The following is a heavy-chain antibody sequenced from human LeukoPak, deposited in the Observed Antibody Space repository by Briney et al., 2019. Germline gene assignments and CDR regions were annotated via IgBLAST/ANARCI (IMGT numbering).Heavy chain of an antibody. D-gene: IGHD2-2*01. V-gene: IGHV1-69*05. CDR1: GGTFSSYA. CDR2: IIPIFGTA. Sequence: ASVKVSCKASGGTFSSYAISWVRQAPGQGLEWMGGIIPIFGTANYAQKFQGRVTITTDESTSTAYMELSSLRSEDTAVYYCARGNPPDIVVVPAALNIWGQGTMVTVSS. CDR3: ARGNPPDIVVVPAALNI. J-gene: IGHJ3*02.